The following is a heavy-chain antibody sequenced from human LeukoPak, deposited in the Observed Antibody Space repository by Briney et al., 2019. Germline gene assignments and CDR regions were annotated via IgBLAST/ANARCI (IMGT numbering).Heavy chain of an antibody. Sequence: GSLRLSCAASGFTFSSYEMNWVRQAPGKGLEWIGEINHSGSTNHNPSLKSRVTISVDTSKNQFSLKLSSVTAADTAVYYCARGLATYYYDSSRKYYFDYWGQGTLVTVSS. CDR3: ARGLATYYYDSSRKYYFDY. CDR2: INHSGST. V-gene: IGHV4-34*01. D-gene: IGHD3-22*01. J-gene: IGHJ4*02. CDR1: GFTFSSYE.